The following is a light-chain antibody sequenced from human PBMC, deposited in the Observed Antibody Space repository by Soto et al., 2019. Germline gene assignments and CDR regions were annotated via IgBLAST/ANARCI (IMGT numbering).Light chain of an antibody. CDR3: CSYAGSKNV. V-gene: IGLV2-23*01. J-gene: IGLJ1*01. CDR1: SSDVGNYNL. Sequence: QSALTQPASVSGSPGQSITISCTGTSSDVGNYNLVSWYQQHPGKAPKLIIYEGSKRPSGVSNRFSGSKSGNTASLTISGLQAEDEADYHCCSYAGSKNVFGTGTKLTVL. CDR2: EGS.